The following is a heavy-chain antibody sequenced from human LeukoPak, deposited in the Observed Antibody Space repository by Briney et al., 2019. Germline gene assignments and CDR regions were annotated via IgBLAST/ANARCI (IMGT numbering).Heavy chain of an antibody. J-gene: IGHJ4*02. D-gene: IGHD3-10*01. CDR1: GGSISSSSYY. CDR2: IYYSGST. V-gene: IGHV4-39*07. CDR3: ARDRGSYSKTYFDY. Sequence: SETLSLTCTVSGGSISSSSYYWGWIRQPPGKGLEWIGSIYYSGSTYYNPSLKSRVTISVDTSKNQFSLKLSSVTAADTAVYYCARDRGSYSKTYFDYWGQGTLVTVSS.